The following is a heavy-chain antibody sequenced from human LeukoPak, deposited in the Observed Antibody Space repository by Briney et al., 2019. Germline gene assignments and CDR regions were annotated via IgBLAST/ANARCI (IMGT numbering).Heavy chain of an antibody. CDR1: GYTFTGYY. CDR3: ARDALPSWYYDSSGAYDY. CDR2: INPSGGST. J-gene: IGHJ4*02. D-gene: IGHD3-22*01. V-gene: IGHV1-46*01. Sequence: GASVKVSCKASGYTFTGYYMHWVRQAPGQGLEWMGIINPSGGSTSYAQKFQGRVTMTRDMSTSTVYMELSSLRSEDTAVYYCARDALPSWYYDSSGAYDYWGQGTLVTVSS.